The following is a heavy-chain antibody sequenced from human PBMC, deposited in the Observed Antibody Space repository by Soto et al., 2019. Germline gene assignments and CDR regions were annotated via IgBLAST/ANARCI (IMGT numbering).Heavy chain of an antibody. CDR1: GFTFSSYA. CDR3: ARAQPTYSSSYFDY. D-gene: IGHD3-22*01. CDR2: ISGRGDDT. V-gene: IGHV3-23*01. J-gene: IGHJ4*02. Sequence: EVQLLESGGDLVQPGGSLRLSCAASGFTFSSYAMSWVRQAPAKGLEWVSTISGRGDDTYYTDSVKGRFTISRDNSKNTLYVHMNSLRAEDTAVYYCARAQPTYSSSYFDYWGQGTLVTVSS.